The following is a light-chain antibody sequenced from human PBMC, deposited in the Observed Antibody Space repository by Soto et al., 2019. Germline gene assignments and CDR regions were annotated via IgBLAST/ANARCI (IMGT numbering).Light chain of an antibody. J-gene: IGKJ4*01. Sequence: DIQMTQSPSSLSASVRDRVTITCRASQSMSSYLNWYQQKPGKAPKLLIYAASSLQSGVPSRFSGSGSGTDFTLTISSLQPEDFATYYCQQSYSTLTFGGGTKVEIK. V-gene: IGKV1-39*01. CDR2: AAS. CDR1: QSMSSY. CDR3: QQSYSTLT.